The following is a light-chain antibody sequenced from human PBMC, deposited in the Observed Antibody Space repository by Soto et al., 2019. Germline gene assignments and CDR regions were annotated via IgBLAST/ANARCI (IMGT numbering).Light chain of an antibody. Sequence: DIQMTQSPSTLSSPLGDTVTITCRASQSISGWLAWYQQRPGKAPNLLIFDDSTLESGVPSRFSGSGSGTTLNLTISRLQSDDFATYYCLQYNGYYRTCGQGTKVDIK. CDR3: LQYNGYYRT. CDR1: QSISGW. J-gene: IGKJ1*01. CDR2: DDS. V-gene: IGKV1-5*01.